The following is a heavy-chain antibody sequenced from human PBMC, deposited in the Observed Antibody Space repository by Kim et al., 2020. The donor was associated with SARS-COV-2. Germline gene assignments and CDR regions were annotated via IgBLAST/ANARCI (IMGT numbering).Heavy chain of an antibody. D-gene: IGHD4-17*01. V-gene: IGHV6-1*01. J-gene: IGHJ4*02. CDR2: TYYRSKWYN. Sequence: SQTLSLTCAISGDSVSSNSAAWNWIRQSPSRGLEWLGRTYYRSKWYNDYAVSVKSRITINPDTSKNQFSLQLNSVTPEDTAVYYCARVDYGDYVKGYYFDYWGQGTLVTVSS. CDR1: GDSVSSNSAA. CDR3: ARVDYGDYVKGYYFDY.